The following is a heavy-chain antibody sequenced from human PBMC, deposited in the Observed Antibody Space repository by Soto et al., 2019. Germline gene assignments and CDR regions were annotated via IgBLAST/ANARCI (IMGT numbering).Heavy chain of an antibody. CDR3: ARDPSIRSPPDF. V-gene: IGHV3-74*01. CDR1: GFTFSSYW. J-gene: IGHJ4*02. CDR2: INSNGDNI. Sequence: PGGSLRLSCAASGFTFSSYWMHWVRLVPGKGLVWLSRINSNGDNIRYADSVKGRFTISRDNAKNTLYLQMNSLRAEDTAVYYCARDPSIRSPPDFWGRGTLVTVSS. D-gene: IGHD3-3*02.